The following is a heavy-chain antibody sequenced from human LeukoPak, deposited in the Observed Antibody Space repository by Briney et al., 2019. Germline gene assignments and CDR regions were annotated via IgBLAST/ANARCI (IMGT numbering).Heavy chain of an antibody. D-gene: IGHD2-15*01. CDR1: GFTFSGST. V-gene: IGHV3-73*01. CDR2: IRSKANSYAT. J-gene: IGHJ4*02. Sequence: GGSLKLSCAASGFTFSGSTMHWVRQASGKGLEWVGRIRSKANSYATAYAASVKGRFTISRDDPKNTAYLQMNSLKTEDTAVYYCLVDLYIGGSVGFDYWGQGTLVTVSS. CDR3: LVDLYIGGSVGFDY.